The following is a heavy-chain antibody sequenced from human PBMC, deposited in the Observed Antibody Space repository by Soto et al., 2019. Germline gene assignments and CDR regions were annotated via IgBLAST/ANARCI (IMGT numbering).Heavy chain of an antibody. Sequence: SVKVYCKASGGTFSSYAISWVRQAHGQGLEWMGGIIPIFGTANYAQKFQGRVTITADESTSTAYMELSSLRSEDTAVYYCARDSPEASGVPAASDAFDIWGQGTMVTVSS. CDR2: IIPIFGTA. D-gene: IGHD2-2*01. J-gene: IGHJ3*02. V-gene: IGHV1-69*13. CDR1: GGTFSSYA. CDR3: ARDSPEASGVPAASDAFDI.